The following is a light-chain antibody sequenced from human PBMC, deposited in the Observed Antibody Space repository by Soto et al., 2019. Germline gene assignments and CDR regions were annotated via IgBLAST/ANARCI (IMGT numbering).Light chain of an antibody. CDR1: HSVPSR. Sequence: EIVMTQSPATLSVSPGEDFALSCRASHSVPSRIAWYQQALGQAPRLLIYDASNRAAGIPARFSGSGSGTDFTPTISSLAPEDFAVYYCQQRSNWPWTFGQGTKVDIK. CDR3: QQRSNWPWT. CDR2: DAS. J-gene: IGKJ1*01. V-gene: IGKV3-11*01.